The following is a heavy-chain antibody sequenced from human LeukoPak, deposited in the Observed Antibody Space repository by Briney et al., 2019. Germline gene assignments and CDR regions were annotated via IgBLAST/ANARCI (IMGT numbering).Heavy chain of an antibody. CDR2: ISTYNGNT. J-gene: IGHJ4*02. CDR3: ARDLTIAAAGTYGY. Sequence: ASVKVSCKTSGYTFTSYGVSWVRQAPGQGPEWMGWISTYNGNTNYAQNFQGRVTMTTDTSTSTAYMEVRSLRSDDTAVYYCARDLTIAAAGTYGYWGQGTLVAVS. D-gene: IGHD6-13*01. V-gene: IGHV1-18*01. CDR1: GYTFTSYG.